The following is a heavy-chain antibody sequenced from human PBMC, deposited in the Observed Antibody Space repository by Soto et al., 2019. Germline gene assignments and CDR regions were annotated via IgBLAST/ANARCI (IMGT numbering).Heavy chain of an antibody. Sequence: GXSLRLSCAASGFTFSSYAMHWVRQAPVKGLEWVAVISYDGSNKYYADSVKGRFTNSRDNSKNTLYLQMNSLRAEDTAVYYCARDPGRDVLDYWGQGTLVTVSS. J-gene: IGHJ4*02. V-gene: IGHV3-30-3*01. CDR1: GFTFSSYA. D-gene: IGHD6-6*01. CDR2: ISYDGSNK. CDR3: ARDPGRDVLDY.